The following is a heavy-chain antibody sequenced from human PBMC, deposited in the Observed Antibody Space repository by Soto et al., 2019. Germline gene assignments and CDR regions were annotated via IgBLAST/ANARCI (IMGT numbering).Heavy chain of an antibody. J-gene: IGHJ4*02. D-gene: IGHD2-2*01. CDR1: GFTFSTYA. CDR2: MSGSGGTT. V-gene: IGHV3-23*01. CDR3: ARSYCSSTSCYAYFDY. Sequence: GGSLRLSCAASGFTFSTYAMRWVRQSPGKGLEWVSAMSGSGGTTHHADSVKGRFTISRDNSKNTLYLQMNSLRAEDTAVYYCARSYCSSTSCYAYFDYWGQGTLVTVSS.